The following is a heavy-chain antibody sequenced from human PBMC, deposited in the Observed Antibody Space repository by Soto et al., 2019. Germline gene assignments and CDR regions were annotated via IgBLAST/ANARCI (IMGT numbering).Heavy chain of an antibody. V-gene: IGHV4-30-2*01. J-gene: IGHJ4*02. CDR1: GGSISSGGYS. Sequence: QLQLQESGSGLVKPSQTLSLTCAVSGGSISSGGYSWGWIRQPPGKGLEWIGYIYHSGSTDYNPSLKSGGTISVDWSKYQFSLKLSSVTAADTAVYYCAIVPDYWGQGTLVTVSS. CDR2: IYHSGST. CDR3: AIVPDY.